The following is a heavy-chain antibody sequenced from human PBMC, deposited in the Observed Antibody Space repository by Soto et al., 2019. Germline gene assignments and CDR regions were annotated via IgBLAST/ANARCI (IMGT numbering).Heavy chain of an antibody. J-gene: IGHJ6*02. CDR3: ATSVIHGTGNIVVVPAATYQALNGMDV. CDR1: GYTLTELS. Sequence: ASVKVSCKVSGYTLTELSMHWVRQAPGEGLEWMGGFDPEDGETIYAQKFQGRVTMTEDTSTDTAYMELSSLRSEDTAVYYCATSVIHGTGNIVVVPAATYQALNGMDVWGQGTTVTV. CDR2: FDPEDGET. V-gene: IGHV1-24*01. D-gene: IGHD2-2*01.